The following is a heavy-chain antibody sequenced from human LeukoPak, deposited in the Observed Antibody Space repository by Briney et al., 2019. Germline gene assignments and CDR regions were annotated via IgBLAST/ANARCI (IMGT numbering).Heavy chain of an antibody. CDR3: ARDQLHADWDVVVTAAGNFDY. V-gene: IGHV3-30-3*01. J-gene: IGHJ4*02. D-gene: IGHD2-21*02. CDR1: GFTFSSYA. Sequence: GGSLRLSCAASGFTFSSYAMHWVRQAPGKGLEWVAVISYDGSNKYYADSVKGRFTISRDNSKNTLYLQMNSLRAEDTAVYYCARDQLHADWDVVVTAAGNFDYWGQGTLVTVSS. CDR2: ISYDGSNK.